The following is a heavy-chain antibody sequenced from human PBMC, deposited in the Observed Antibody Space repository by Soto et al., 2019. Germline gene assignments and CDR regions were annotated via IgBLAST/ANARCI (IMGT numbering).Heavy chain of an antibody. CDR1: GASTVSHYH. CDR2: IFNSGTT. V-gene: IGHV4-31*02. D-gene: IGHD1-26*01. CDR3: ALALGPTTGLDY. Sequence: QVQLQESGPGLVKPSQTLSLTCSVSGASTVSHYHWTWIRQPPGKGLEWMGYIFNSGTTFYNPSLTSRRSLSMDTSGNHFSLELRSVTAAVTAVYYCALALGPTTGLDYWGQGTLVTVSS. J-gene: IGHJ4*02.